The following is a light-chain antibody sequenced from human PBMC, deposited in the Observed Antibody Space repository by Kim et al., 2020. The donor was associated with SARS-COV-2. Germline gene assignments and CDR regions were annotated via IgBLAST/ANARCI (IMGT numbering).Light chain of an antibody. V-gene: IGLV2-23*02. CDR2: EVS. CDR3: CSYANSDTFV. Sequence: GQSITISCPGTSSDVGNYNLVSWYQQDPGKAPKLIIYEVSKRPSGVSNRFSGSKSGNTASLTISGLQAEDEADYCCCSYANSDTFVCGTGTKVTVL. CDR1: SSDVGNYNL. J-gene: IGLJ1*01.